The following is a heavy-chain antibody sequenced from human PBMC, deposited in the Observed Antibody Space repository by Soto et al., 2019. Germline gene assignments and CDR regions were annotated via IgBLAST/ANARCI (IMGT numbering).Heavy chain of an antibody. CDR3: ARSPTREVVVITTVNWFDP. CDR1: GGTFSSYA. V-gene: IGHV1-69*01. Sequence: QVQLVQSGAEVKKPGSSVKVSCKASGGTFSSYAISWVRQAPGQGLEWMGGIIPIFGTANYAQKFQGRVTITADESTSTAYMELSSLRSEDTAVYYCARSPTREVVVITTVNWFDPWGQGTLVTVSS. J-gene: IGHJ5*02. CDR2: IIPIFGTA. D-gene: IGHD3-22*01.